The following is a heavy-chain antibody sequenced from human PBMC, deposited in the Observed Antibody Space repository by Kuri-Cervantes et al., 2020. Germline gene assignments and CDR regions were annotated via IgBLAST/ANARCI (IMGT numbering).Heavy chain of an antibody. CDR3: ARGRIAPYFDY. Sequence: SQTLSLTCAFYGGSFSDYYWIWIRQAPGKGLEWIGENHHRGYINYNPSLKSRVTISIDSSKNQFSLNLSSVTAADTAVYYCARGRIAPYFDYWGQGTLVTVSS. CDR2: NHHRGYI. CDR1: GGSFSDYY. D-gene: IGHD6-13*01. V-gene: IGHV4-34*01. J-gene: IGHJ4*02.